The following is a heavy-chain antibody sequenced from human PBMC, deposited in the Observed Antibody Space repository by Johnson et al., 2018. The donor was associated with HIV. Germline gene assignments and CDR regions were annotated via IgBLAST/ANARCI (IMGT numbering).Heavy chain of an antibody. CDR2: IKGDGSEK. V-gene: IGHV3-7*05. Sequence: VQLVESGGGLVQPGGSLRLSCAASGFTFSSYWMSWVRQAPGKGLEWVANIKGDGSEKFYVDSVKGRFTVSRDNAKNSLFLQMDSLRVEDTAVYYCARGHNGAFDVWGQGTVVTVSS. J-gene: IGHJ3*01. CDR1: GFTFSSYW. D-gene: IGHD2-8*01. CDR3: ARGHNGAFDV.